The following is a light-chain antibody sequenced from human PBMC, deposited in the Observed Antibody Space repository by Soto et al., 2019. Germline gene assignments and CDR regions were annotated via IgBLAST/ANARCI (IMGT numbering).Light chain of an antibody. CDR1: SGHSSYT. Sequence: QSVLTQSPSASASLGASVKLTCTRSSGHSSYTIAWHQQQPEKGPRYLMKLNSDGSHSKGDGIPGRFSGSSSEAERYLASSSHQSEDAADYYCQTWGTGFYVFGTGTKLTVL. V-gene: IGLV4-69*01. CDR3: QTWGTGFYV. J-gene: IGLJ1*01. CDR2: LNSDGSH.